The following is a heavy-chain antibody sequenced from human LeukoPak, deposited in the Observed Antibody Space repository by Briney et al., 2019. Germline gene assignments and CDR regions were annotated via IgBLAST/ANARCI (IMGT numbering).Heavy chain of an antibody. J-gene: IGHJ4*02. Sequence: GGSLRLSCAPSGFTFSSYSVNWVREAPGEGLECVSYISSSSSTRYYAYSVKGRFTISRDNAKNSLCLQMYSLREEDTALCYFAKYDCRGYYSFDFWGQGTLVPVSS. CDR1: GFTFSSYS. V-gene: IGHV3-48*02. D-gene: IGHD3-22*01. CDR2: ISSSSSTR. CDR3: AKYDCRGYYSFDF.